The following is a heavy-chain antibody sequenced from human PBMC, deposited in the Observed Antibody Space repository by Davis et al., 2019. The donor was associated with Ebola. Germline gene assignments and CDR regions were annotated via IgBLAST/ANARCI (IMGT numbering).Heavy chain of an antibody. V-gene: IGHV3-64*01. CDR2: ISSFGRNT. D-gene: IGHD2-2*01. CDR3: ARAPRCSSTSCYPFYMDV. CDR1: GFTFSSYA. Sequence: GGSLRLSCAAPGFTFSSYAMLWVRQAPGKGLEYVSAISSFGRNTYYANSVKGRFSISRDNSKNTLYLQMGSLRAEDMAVYYCARAPRCSSTSCYPFYMDVWGKGTAVTV. J-gene: IGHJ6*03.